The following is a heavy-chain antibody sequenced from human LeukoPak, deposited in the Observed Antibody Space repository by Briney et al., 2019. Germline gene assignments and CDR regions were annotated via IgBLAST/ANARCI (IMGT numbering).Heavy chain of an antibody. CDR1: GGSISSSSYY. J-gene: IGHJ3*02. V-gene: IGHV4-39*07. CDR2: IYYSGST. D-gene: IGHD3-22*01. Sequence: PSETLSLTCTVSGGSISSSSYYWGWIRQPPGKRLEWIGSIYYSGSTYYNPSLKSRVTISVDTSKNQFSLELSSVTAADTAVYYCARSRYDSSGYYYVDAFDIWGQGTMVTVSS. CDR3: ARSRYDSSGYYYVDAFDI.